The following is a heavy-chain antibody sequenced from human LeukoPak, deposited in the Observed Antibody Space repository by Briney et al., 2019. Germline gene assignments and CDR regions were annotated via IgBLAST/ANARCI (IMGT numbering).Heavy chain of an antibody. Sequence: PSETLSLTCTVSGVSISSSNSYWGWIRQPPGKGLEWIGSIYYSGNTYYNASLKSQVSISIDMSKNQFSLKLRSVTAADTAMYYCARAYSSSWYYNWFDPWGQGTLVTVSS. D-gene: IGHD6-13*01. V-gene: IGHV4-39*01. CDR3: ARAYSSSWYYNWFDP. CDR2: IYYSGNT. CDR1: GVSISSSNSY. J-gene: IGHJ5*02.